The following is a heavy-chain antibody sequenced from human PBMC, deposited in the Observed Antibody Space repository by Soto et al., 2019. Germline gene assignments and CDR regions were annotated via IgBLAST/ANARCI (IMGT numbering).Heavy chain of an antibody. V-gene: IGHV4-59*01. CDR1: GGSIISYY. D-gene: IGHD2-15*01. Sequence: SETLSLTCTDAGGSIISYYWSWRRQPPGKGLEWIGYIYYSGSTNYNPSLKSRVTISVDTSKNQFSLKLSSVTAADTAVYYCARGRYCSGGSCYVYTWFDPWGQGTLGTVSS. J-gene: IGHJ5*02. CDR3: ARGRYCSGGSCYVYTWFDP. CDR2: IYYSGST.